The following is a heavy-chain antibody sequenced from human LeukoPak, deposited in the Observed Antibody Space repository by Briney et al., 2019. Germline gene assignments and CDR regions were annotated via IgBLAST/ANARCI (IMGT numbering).Heavy chain of an antibody. CDR2: INHSGST. J-gene: IGHJ4*02. Sequence: SETLSLTCAVYGGSFSGYYWSCIRQPPGKGLEWIGEINHSGSTNYNPSLKSRVTISVDTSKNQFSLKLSSVTAADTAVYYCAREWRLVRNFDYWGQGTLVTVSS. V-gene: IGHV4-34*01. D-gene: IGHD2-15*01. CDR1: GGSFSGYY. CDR3: AREWRLVRNFDY.